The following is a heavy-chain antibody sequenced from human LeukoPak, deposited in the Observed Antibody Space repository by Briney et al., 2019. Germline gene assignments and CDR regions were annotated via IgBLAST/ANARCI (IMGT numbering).Heavy chain of an antibody. J-gene: IGHJ6*02. CDR3: AKDLYGSGSYYGMDV. CDR1: GFTFSDYY. CDR2: ISSSGSTI. Sequence: PGGSLRLSCAASGFTFSDYYMSWIRQAPGKGLEWVSYISSSGSTIYYADSVKGRFTISRDNAKNSLYLQMNSLGAEDTALYYCAKDLYGSGSYYGMDVWGQGTTVTVSS. D-gene: IGHD3-10*01. V-gene: IGHV3-11*01.